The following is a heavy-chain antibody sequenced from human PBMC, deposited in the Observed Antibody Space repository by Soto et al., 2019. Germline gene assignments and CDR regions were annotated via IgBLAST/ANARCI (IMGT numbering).Heavy chain of an antibody. CDR1: GGTFSSYA. CDR3: ARDPRVGIAGRLNYYYYGMDV. CDR2: IIPIFGTA. J-gene: IGHJ6*02. V-gene: IGHV1-69*06. D-gene: IGHD6-6*01. Sequence: SVEVSCRASGGTFSSYALSWVRQAPGQGLEWMGGIIPIFGTANYAQKFQGRVTITADKSTSTAYMELSSLRSEDTAMYYCARDPRVGIAGRLNYYYYGMDVWGQGTTVTVSS.